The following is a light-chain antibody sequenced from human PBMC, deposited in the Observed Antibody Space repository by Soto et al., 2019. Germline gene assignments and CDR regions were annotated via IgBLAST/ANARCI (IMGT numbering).Light chain of an antibody. V-gene: IGKV1-5*03. CDR2: KAS. CDR1: QSISSW. Sequence: DIQMTQSPSSVSASVGDRVTITCRASQSISSWLAWYQQKPGKAPKLLIYKASSLESRVPSRFSGSGSGTEFTLTISSLQPDDFATYYCQQYNSYWTFGQGTKVDIK. CDR3: QQYNSYWT. J-gene: IGKJ1*01.